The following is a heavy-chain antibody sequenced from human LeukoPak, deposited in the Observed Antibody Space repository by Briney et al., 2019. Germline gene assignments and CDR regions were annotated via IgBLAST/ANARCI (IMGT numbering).Heavy chain of an antibody. D-gene: IGHD3/OR15-3a*01. CDR1: GFTVSSNY. V-gene: IGHV3-53*05. CDR2: IYSGGST. J-gene: IGHJ3*02. CDR3: AKDWTGPFDAFDI. Sequence: GGSLRLSCAASGFTVSSNYMSWVRQAPGKGLEWVSVIYSGGSTYYADSVKGRFTISRDNPKNTLYLQMNSLRAEDTAVYYCAKDWTGPFDAFDIWGQGTMVTVSS.